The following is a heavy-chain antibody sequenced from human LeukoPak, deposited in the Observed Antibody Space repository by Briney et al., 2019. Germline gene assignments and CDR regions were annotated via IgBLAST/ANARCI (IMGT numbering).Heavy chain of an antibody. J-gene: IGHJ4*02. V-gene: IGHV3-7*01. CDR3: ARGSATSVGVDY. CDR1: GFTFSNYW. Sequence: GGSLRLSCAASGFTFSNYWMHWVRRAPGKALEWVANINLDESDKRYLDSVKGRFTISRDNAENSLHLQMNSLRAEDTAVYYCARGSATSVGVDYWGQGTLVTVSS. D-gene: IGHD2-2*01. CDR2: INLDESDK.